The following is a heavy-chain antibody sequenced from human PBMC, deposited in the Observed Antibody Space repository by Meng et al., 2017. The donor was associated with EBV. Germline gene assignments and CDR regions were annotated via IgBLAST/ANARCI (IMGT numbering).Heavy chain of an antibody. V-gene: IGHV1-8*01. D-gene: IGHD2-15*01. CDR3: ARGRGVYCSGGSCYPGWFDP. Sequence: QVALVQCGAEVKKPGASVKVSCKASGYTFTSYDINWVRQATGQGLERMGWMNPNSGNTGYAQKFQGRVTMTRNTSISTAYMELSSLRSEDTAVYYCARGRGVYCSGGSCYPGWFDPWGQGTLVTVSS. J-gene: IGHJ5*02. CDR2: MNPNSGNT. CDR1: GYTFTSYD.